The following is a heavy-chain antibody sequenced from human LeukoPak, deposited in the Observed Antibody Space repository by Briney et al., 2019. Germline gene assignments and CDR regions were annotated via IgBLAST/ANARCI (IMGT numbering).Heavy chain of an antibody. CDR2: IYTGGTT. D-gene: IGHD1-26*01. CDR1: GYSMKYDY. Sequence: SETLSLTCTVSGYSMKYDYWSWGRQPAGKGLEWIARIYTGGTTNYNPSLKNRATISVDKSNNQFSPKLTSVTAADTAIYYCARDNSASSPPIFDSWGQGTLVTVSS. CDR3: ARDNSASSPPIFDS. V-gene: IGHV4-4*07. J-gene: IGHJ4*02.